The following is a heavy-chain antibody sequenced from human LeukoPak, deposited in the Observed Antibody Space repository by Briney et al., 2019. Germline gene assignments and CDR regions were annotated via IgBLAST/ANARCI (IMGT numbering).Heavy chain of an antibody. J-gene: IGHJ4*02. CDR3: ASRTDEYSGGSPRQANYYFDY. D-gene: IGHD2-15*01. Sequence: SETLSLTCAVYGGSFSGYYWSWIRQPPGKGLEWLGEINHSGSTNYNPSLKSRVTISVDTSKNQFSLKLSSVTAADTAVYYCASRTDEYSGGSPRQANYYFDYWGQGTLVTVSS. CDR2: INHSGST. CDR1: GGSFSGYY. V-gene: IGHV4-34*01.